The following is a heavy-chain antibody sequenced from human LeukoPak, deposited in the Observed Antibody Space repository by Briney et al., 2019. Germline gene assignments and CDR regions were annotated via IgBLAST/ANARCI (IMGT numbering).Heavy chain of an antibody. CDR2: IRGNAGGT. CDR3: AKRGVVIRVILVGFYKEAYYFDS. V-gene: IGHV3-23*01. D-gene: IGHD3-22*01. J-gene: IGHJ4*02. CDR1: GITLSNYV. Sequence: GESLRLSCAVSGITLSNYVMNWVRQAPGKGLEWVAGIRGNAGGTYYANSVKRRFTISRDNPKNTLYLQLNNLRAEDTAVYLCAKRGVVIRVILVGFYKEAYYFDSWGQGGLVTVSS.